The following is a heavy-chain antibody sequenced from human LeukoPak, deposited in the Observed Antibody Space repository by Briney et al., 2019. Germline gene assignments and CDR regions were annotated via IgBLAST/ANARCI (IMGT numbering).Heavy chain of an antibody. J-gene: IGHJ4*02. Sequence: SSVKVSCKASGGTFSSYTISWVRQAPGQGLEWMGRINPNSGGTNYAQKLQGRVTMTRDTSISTAYMELSRLRSDDTAVYYCARDGAEVVITTYYFDYWGQGTLVTVSS. CDR3: ARDGAEVVITTYYFDY. D-gene: IGHD3-22*01. V-gene: IGHV1-2*06. CDR1: GGTFSSYT. CDR2: INPNSGGT.